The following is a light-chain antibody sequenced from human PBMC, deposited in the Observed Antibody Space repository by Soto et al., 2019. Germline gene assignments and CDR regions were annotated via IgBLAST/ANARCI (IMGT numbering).Light chain of an antibody. V-gene: IGKV3-15*01. CDR1: QNLSRN. CDR3: QQYDKWPHT. CDR2: YAS. J-gene: IGKJ2*01. Sequence: MVMTQSPATLSVSPGERATLSCRASQNLSRNLAWYQQQPGQAPRLLIFYASTRATGIPARFSGSGSGIDFTLTISSLQSEDFAVYYCQQYDKWPHTFGQGTKLEIK.